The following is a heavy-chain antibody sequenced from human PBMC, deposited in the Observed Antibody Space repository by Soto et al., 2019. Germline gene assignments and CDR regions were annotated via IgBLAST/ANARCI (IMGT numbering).Heavy chain of an antibody. J-gene: IGHJ4*02. Sequence: QVQLQESGPGLVKPSQTLSLTCTVSGGSISSGNYYWILIRQPPGKGLEWIGFISYSGSTYYNLSLKSRVTISVDTSKNQFSLNLSFVTAADTAVYYWATMGTPAPGIYYFDYWGQGTLVTVAS. CDR1: GGSISSGNYY. V-gene: IGHV4-30-4*01. CDR3: ATMGTPAPGIYYFDY. D-gene: IGHD2-15*01. CDR2: ISYSGST.